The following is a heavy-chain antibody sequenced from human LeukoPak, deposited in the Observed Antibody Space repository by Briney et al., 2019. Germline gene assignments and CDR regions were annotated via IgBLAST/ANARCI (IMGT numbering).Heavy chain of an antibody. D-gene: IGHD3-16*01. CDR2: ISAYNGNT. Sequence: ASVKVSCKASGYTFTSYGISWVRQAPGQGLEWMGWISAYNGNTNYAQKLQGRVTMTTDTSTSTAYMELRSLRSDDTAVYYCAIRFHYNYYDDPSFYFDYWGQGTLVTVSS. J-gene: IGHJ4*02. CDR3: AIRFHYNYYDDPSFYFDY. CDR1: GYTFTSYG. V-gene: IGHV1-18*01.